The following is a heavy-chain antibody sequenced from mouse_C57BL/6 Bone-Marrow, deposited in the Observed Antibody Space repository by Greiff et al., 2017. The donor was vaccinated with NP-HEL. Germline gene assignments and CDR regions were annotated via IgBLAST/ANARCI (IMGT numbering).Heavy chain of an antibody. CDR1: GYTFTSYG. Sequence: LVESGAELARPGASVKLSCKASGYTFTSYGISWVKQRTGQGLEWIGEIYPRSGNTYYNEKFKGKATLTADKSSSTAYMELRSLTSEDSAVYFCADTTVVAMDYWGQGTSVTVSS. J-gene: IGHJ4*01. CDR2: IYPRSGNT. D-gene: IGHD1-1*01. CDR3: ADTTVVAMDY. V-gene: IGHV1-81*01.